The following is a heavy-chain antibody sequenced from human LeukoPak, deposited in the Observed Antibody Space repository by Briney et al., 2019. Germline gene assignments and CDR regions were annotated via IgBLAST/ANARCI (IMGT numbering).Heavy chain of an antibody. J-gene: IGHJ4*02. V-gene: IGHV1-2*02. CDR2: INPNSGGT. Sequence: GASVKVSCKASGYTFTGYYMHWVRQAPGQGLEWMGWINPNSGGTNYAQKFQGRVTMTRDTSISTAYMELSRLRSDDTAVYYCARARYYVPSLIDYWGQGTLVTVSS. D-gene: IGHD3-3*01. CDR3: ARARYYVPSLIDY. CDR1: GYTFTGYY.